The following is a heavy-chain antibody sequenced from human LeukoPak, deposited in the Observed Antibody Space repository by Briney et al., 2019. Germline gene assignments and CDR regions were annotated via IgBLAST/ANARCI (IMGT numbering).Heavy chain of an antibody. CDR2: ISASVGST. J-gene: IGHJ4*02. CDR1: GFTFSSYA. Sequence: GGSLRLSCAASGFTFSSYAMSWVRQAPGKGLEWVSSISASVGSTYYADSVKGRFTISRDNSKNTLYLQMNSLRAGDSAVYYCAKGRNYYDILTGPDYWGQGTLVTVSS. V-gene: IGHV3-23*01. CDR3: AKGRNYYDILTGPDY. D-gene: IGHD3-9*01.